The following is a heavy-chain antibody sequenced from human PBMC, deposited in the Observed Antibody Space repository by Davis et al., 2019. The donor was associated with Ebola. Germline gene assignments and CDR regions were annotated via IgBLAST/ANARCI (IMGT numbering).Heavy chain of an antibody. J-gene: IGHJ6*02. Sequence: SVKVSCKASGGTFSSYAISWVRQAPGQGLEWMGTIIPILGIANYAQKFQGRVTITADKSTSTAYMELSSLRSEDTAVYYCARWRYYYYGMDVWGQGTTVTVSS. CDR3: ARWRYYYYGMDV. CDR2: IIPILGIA. CDR1: GGTFSSYA. V-gene: IGHV1-69*04.